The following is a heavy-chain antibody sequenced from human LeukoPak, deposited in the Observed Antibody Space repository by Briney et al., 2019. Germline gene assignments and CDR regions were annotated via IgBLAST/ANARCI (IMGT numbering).Heavy chain of an antibody. CDR2: IYSGGST. Sequence: PGGSLRLSCAASGFTASSNHMSWVRQAPGKGLEWVSLIYSGGSTYYADSVKGRFTISRDNSKTTLYLQMNSLRAEDTAVYYYARPEAGSGSPFLAYWGQGTLVTVSS. CDR3: ARPEAGSGSPFLAY. D-gene: IGHD3-10*01. J-gene: IGHJ4*02. CDR1: GFTASSNH. V-gene: IGHV3-66*04.